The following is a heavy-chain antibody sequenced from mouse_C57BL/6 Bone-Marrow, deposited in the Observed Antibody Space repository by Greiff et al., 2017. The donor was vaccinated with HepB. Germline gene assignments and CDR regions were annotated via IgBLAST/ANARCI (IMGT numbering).Heavy chain of an antibody. CDR3: ARDGLLYAMDY. D-gene: IGHD2-3*01. Sequence: EVKLMESGGGLVKPGGSLKLSCAASGFTFSSYAMSWVRQTPEKRLEWVATISDGGSYTYYPDNVKGRFTISRDNAKNNLYLQMSHLKSEDTAMYYCARDGLLYAMDYWGQGTSVTVSS. V-gene: IGHV5-4*01. CDR2: ISDGGSYT. J-gene: IGHJ4*01. CDR1: GFTFSSYA.